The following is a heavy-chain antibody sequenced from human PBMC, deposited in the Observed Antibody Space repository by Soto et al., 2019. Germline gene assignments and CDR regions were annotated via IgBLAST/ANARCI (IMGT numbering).Heavy chain of an antibody. J-gene: IGHJ4*02. CDR1: GGSISSGGYY. CDR2: IYYSGST. V-gene: IGHV4-31*03. CDR3: ARGRKLLRIFDY. D-gene: IGHD3-22*01. Sequence: SETRSRTCTVSGGSISSGGYYGSWIRQHPGKVLEWIGYIYYSGSTYYNPSLKSRVTISVDTSKNQFSLKLSSVTAADTAVYYCARGRKLLRIFDYWGQGTLVTVSS.